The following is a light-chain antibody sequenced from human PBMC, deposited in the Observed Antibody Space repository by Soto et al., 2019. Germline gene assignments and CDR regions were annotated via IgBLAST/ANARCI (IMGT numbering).Light chain of an antibody. Sequence: EIVLTQSPATLSLSPGERATLSCRASQSVGSYLAWYQQKPGQAPRLLIYDASNRAPGIPARFSGSGSGTDFTLTISSLEPEDFAVYYCQQRSNWPPVTFGGGTKVEIK. J-gene: IGKJ4*01. CDR2: DAS. V-gene: IGKV3-11*01. CDR1: QSVGSY. CDR3: QQRSNWPPVT.